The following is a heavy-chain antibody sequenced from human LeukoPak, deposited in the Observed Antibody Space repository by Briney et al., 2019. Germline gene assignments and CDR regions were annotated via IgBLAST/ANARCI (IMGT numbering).Heavy chain of an antibody. CDR1: GGSFSGYY. D-gene: IGHD6-19*01. CDR2: INHSGSI. Sequence: SETLSLTCAVYGGSFSGYYWSWIRQPPGKGLEWIGEINHSGSINYNPSLKSRVTISVDTSKNQFSLKLSSVTAADTAVYYCARRVYSSGWKGWFDPWGQGTLVTVSS. J-gene: IGHJ5*02. CDR3: ARRVYSSGWKGWFDP. V-gene: IGHV4-34*01.